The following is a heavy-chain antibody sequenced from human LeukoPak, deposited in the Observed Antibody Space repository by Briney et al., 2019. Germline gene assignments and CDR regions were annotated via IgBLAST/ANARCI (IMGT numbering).Heavy chain of an antibody. D-gene: IGHD6-13*01. J-gene: IGHJ4*02. CDR3: DRGYSIDY. CDR1: GFTFSSYA. Sequence: GGSLRLSCAASGFTFSSYAMSWVRQAPGKGLEWVSTISGSGGSTHFADSVKGRFTISRDNSKNTLYLQMNSLRAEDTAVYYCDRGYSIDYWGQGTLVTVSS. CDR2: ISGSGGST. V-gene: IGHV3-23*01.